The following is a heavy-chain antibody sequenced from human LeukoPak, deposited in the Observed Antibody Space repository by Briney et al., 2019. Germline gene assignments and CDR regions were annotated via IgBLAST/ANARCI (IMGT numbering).Heavy chain of an antibody. CDR1: GGSISSYY. Sequence: SETLSLTCTVSGGSISSYYCSWIRQPAGKGLEWIGRIYTSGSTNHNPSLKSRVTMSVDTSKNQFSLKLSSVTAADTAVYYCASIVVVPAAMGWGYYYYMDVWGKGTTVTVSS. D-gene: IGHD2-2*01. J-gene: IGHJ6*03. CDR3: ASIVVVPAAMGWGYYYYMDV. CDR2: IYTSGST. V-gene: IGHV4-4*07.